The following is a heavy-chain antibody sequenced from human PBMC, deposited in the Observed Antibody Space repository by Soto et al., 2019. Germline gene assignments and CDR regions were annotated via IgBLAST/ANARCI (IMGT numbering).Heavy chain of an antibody. Sequence: LSLTCTVSGGFISSGGYYWTWIRQHPGKGLEWIGYISYTGSTYYIPSLKSRVTISVDTSKNQFSLKLSSVAAADTAVYFCARVGEYCSSTSCDHYYSYGMDVWGQGTTVTVSS. CDR3: ARVGEYCSSTSCDHYYSYGMDV. CDR2: ISYTGST. CDR1: GGFISSGGYY. V-gene: IGHV4-31*03. D-gene: IGHD2-2*01. J-gene: IGHJ6*02.